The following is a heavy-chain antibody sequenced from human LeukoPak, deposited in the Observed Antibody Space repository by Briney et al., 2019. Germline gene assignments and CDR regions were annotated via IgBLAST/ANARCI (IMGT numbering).Heavy chain of an antibody. CDR1: GYTFTSYD. Sequence: ASVKVSCKASGYTFTSYDINWVRQATGQGLEWMGWMNPNSGNTGYAQKFQGRVTMTRNTSISTAYMELSSLRSEDTAVYYCARGLGGESYYYYYMDVWGKGTTVTVSS. J-gene: IGHJ6*03. CDR3: ARGLGGESYYYYYMDV. CDR2: MNPNSGNT. D-gene: IGHD3-10*01. V-gene: IGHV1-8*01.